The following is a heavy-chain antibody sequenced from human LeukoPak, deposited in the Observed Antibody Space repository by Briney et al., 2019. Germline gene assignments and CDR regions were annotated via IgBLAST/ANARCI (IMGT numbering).Heavy chain of an antibody. D-gene: IGHD6-25*01. CDR2: ISAYNGNT. CDR1: GYTFTSYG. V-gene: IGHV1-18*01. CDR3: ARDRPGHPRPDY. J-gene: IGHJ4*02. Sequence: ASVKVSCKASGYTFTSYGISWVRQAPGQGLEWMGWISAYNGNTNYAQKLQGKGTMTTDTTTSTAYMELRSLRSDDTAVYYCARDRPGHPRPDYWGQGTLVTVSS.